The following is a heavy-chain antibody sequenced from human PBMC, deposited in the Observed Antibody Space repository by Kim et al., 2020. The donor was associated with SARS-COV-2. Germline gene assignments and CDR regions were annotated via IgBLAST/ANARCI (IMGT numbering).Heavy chain of an antibody. CDR2: INHSGST. V-gene: IGHV4-34*01. CDR3: ARVPAAILLKTRVYYYYGMDV. Sequence: SETLSLTCAVYGGSFSGYYWSWIRQPPGKGLEWIGEINHSGSTNYNPSLKSRVTISVDTSKNQFSLKLSSVTAADTAVYYCARVPAAILLKTRVYYYYGMDVWGQGTTVTVSS. D-gene: IGHD2-2*01. CDR1: GGSFSGYY. J-gene: IGHJ6*02.